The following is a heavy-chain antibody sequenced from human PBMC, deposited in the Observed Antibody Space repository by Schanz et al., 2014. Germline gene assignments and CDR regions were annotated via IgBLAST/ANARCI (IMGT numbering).Heavy chain of an antibody. D-gene: IGHD4-17*01. CDR1: GFTFSSYW. Sequence: EERLVESGGGLVQPGGSLRLSCAASGFTFSSYWMSWVRQAPGKGLEWVANIKQDGSEKYYVDSVKGRFTISRDNAKNSLFLQMNSLRAEDTAVYYCARAGGDYGDFVNYFDFWGQGTLVTVSS. V-gene: IGHV3-7*01. CDR2: IKQDGSEK. J-gene: IGHJ4*02. CDR3: ARAGGDYGDFVNYFDF.